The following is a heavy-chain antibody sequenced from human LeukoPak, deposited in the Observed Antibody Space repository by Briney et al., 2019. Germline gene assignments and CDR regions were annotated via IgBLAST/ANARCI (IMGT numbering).Heavy chain of an antibody. CDR1: GFTFSKFA. V-gene: IGHV3-23*01. J-gene: IGHJ4*02. CDR3: AKDELAAANTAMTYFDY. D-gene: IGHD5-18*01. Sequence: GGSLRLSCAASGFTFSKFAMSWVRQAPGKGLEWVSGVSSRGGSTYYADSVKGRFTISRDNSKNTLYLQMSSLRVEDTAIYYCAKDELAAANTAMTYFDYWGQGTLVIVSS. CDR2: VSSRGGST.